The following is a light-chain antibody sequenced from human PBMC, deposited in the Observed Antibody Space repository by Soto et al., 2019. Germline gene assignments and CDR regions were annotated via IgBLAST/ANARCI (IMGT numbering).Light chain of an antibody. CDR1: QIVIIS. CDR3: QQLNSYPIT. V-gene: IGKV3-11*01. CDR2: DAS. J-gene: IGKJ5*01. Sequence: IVLTHSAATLSLSPLERATLSFISIQIVIISLSFYQQKPGQAPSLLIYDASNRATGIPARFSGSGSGTEFTLTISSLQPEAFATYYCQQLNSYPITFGQGTRWRL.